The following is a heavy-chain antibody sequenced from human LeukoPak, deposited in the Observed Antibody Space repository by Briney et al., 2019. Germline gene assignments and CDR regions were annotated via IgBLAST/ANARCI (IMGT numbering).Heavy chain of an antibody. D-gene: IGHD3-22*01. V-gene: IGHV4-34*01. Sequence: SETLSLTCAVYGGSFSGYYWSWIRQPPGKGLEWIGEINHSGSTNYNPSLESRVTISVDTSKNQFSLKLSSVTAADTAVYYCARKRKTYYYDSSGYSYAFDIWGQGTMVTVSS. CDR1: GGSFSGYY. CDR2: INHSGST. J-gene: IGHJ3*02. CDR3: ARKRKTYYYDSSGYSYAFDI.